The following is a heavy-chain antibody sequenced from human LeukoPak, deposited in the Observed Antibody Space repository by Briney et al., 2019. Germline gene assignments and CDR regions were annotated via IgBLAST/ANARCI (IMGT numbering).Heavy chain of an antibody. CDR2: ISAYSGNT. V-gene: IGHV1-18*01. Sequence: ASVKVSCKASGYTFTSHAISWVRQAPGQGLEWVGWISAYSGNTNYAQKLQDRVTMTTDTSTSTAYMELRSLRSDDTAVYYCAKGDWYFDYWGQGTLVTVSS. D-gene: IGHD2-21*01. CDR3: AKGDWYFDY. J-gene: IGHJ4*02. CDR1: GYTFTSHA.